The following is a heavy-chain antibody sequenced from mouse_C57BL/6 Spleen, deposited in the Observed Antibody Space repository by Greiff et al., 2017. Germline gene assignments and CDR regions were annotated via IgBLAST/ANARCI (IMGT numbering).Heavy chain of an antibody. V-gene: IGHV5-6*01. CDR2: ISSGGSYT. J-gene: IGHJ4*01. CDR3: ARHKDYAMDY. D-gene: IGHD1-3*01. CDR1: GFTFSSYG. Sequence: EVMLVESGGDLVKPGGSLKLSCAASGFTFSSYGMSWVRQTPDKRLEWVATISSGGSYTYYPDSVKGRFTISRDNAKNTLYLQMSSLKSEDTAMYYCARHKDYAMDYWGQGTSVTVSS.